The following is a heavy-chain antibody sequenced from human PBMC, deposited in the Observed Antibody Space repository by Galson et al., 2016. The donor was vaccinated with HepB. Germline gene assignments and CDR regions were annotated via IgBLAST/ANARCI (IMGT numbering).Heavy chain of an antibody. J-gene: IGHJ5*02. Sequence: SLRRACAASGFTFRNYARNWVRHAPGKGLEWVSNIRPGGGITYYADSVKGRFTIARDNSKNTLYQQMNSLRAEDTDLYYRAKDPDFANWFDPWGQGTLVTVAS. CDR3: AKDPDFANWFDP. CDR1: GFTFRNYA. V-gene: IGHV3-23*01. CDR2: IRPGGGIT.